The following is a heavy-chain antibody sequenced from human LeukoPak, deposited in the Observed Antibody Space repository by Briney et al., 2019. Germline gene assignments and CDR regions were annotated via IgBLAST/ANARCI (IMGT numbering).Heavy chain of an antibody. J-gene: IGHJ4*02. Sequence: PSETLSLTCAVYGGSFSGYYWSWIRQPPGKGLEWIGEINHSGSTNYNPSLKSRVTISVDTSKNQFSLKLSSVTAADTDVYYCARGRGNSGWYVRGPRAGFDYWGQGTLVTVSS. CDR2: INHSGST. D-gene: IGHD6-19*01. CDR3: ARGRGNSGWYVRGPRAGFDY. V-gene: IGHV4-34*01. CDR1: GGSFSGYY.